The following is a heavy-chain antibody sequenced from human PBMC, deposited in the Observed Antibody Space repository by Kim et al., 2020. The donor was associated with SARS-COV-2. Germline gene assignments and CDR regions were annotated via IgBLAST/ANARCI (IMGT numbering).Heavy chain of an antibody. J-gene: IGHJ4*02. CDR3: AKDLSGLAKVN. Sequence: GGSLRLSCAASGFTFSSYAMSWVRQAPGKGLEWVSAISGSGGSTYYADSVEGRFTISRDNSKNTLYLQIDSLRAEDTAVYYCAKDLSGLAKVNWGQGTLVAVSS. CDR1: GFTFSSYA. V-gene: IGHV3-23*01. D-gene: IGHD3-10*01. CDR2: ISGSGGST.